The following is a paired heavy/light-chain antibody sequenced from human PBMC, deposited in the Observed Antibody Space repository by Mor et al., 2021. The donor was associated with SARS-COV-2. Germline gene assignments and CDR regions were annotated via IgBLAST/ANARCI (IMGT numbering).Light chain of an antibody. V-gene: IGKV3-11*01. CDR1: QSVSIY. J-gene: IGKJ4*01. CDR2: DAS. Sequence: EIVLTQSPATLSLFPGERATLSCRASQSVSIYLAWYQQKPGQAPRLLIYDASNRATGIPARFSGSGSGTDFTLTVSSLEPEDFAVYYCQQRTNWPPSLTFGGGTKVEIK. CDR3: QQRTNWPPSLT.
Heavy chain of an antibody. Sequence: QVQLQQWGAGLLKPSETLSLTCAVYGGSFSGYYWNWIRQPPGKGLEWIGEINHGGSTDYNPSLKSRVTISVDTSKNQFSLKLSSVTAADTAVYFCARGGTVTSHGRTYYYYFMDVWGKGTTVTVSS. V-gene: IGHV4-34*01. CDR3: ARGGTVTSHGRTYYYYFMDV. CDR1: GGSFSGYY. CDR2: INHGGST. D-gene: IGHD4-17*01. J-gene: IGHJ6*04.